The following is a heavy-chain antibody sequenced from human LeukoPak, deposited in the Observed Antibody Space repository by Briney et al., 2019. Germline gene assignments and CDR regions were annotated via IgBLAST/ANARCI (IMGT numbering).Heavy chain of an antibody. D-gene: IGHD1-26*01. Sequence: GGSLRLSCTASGFTFGDYAMSWVRQAPGKGLEWVGFIRSKAYGGTTEYAASVKGRFTISRDDSKSIAYLQMNSLKTEDTAVYYCTRLTGIVGAPFDYWGQGTLVTVSS. CDR3: TRLTGIVGAPFDY. CDR1: GFTFGDYA. CDR2: IRSKAYGGTT. V-gene: IGHV3-49*04. J-gene: IGHJ4*02.